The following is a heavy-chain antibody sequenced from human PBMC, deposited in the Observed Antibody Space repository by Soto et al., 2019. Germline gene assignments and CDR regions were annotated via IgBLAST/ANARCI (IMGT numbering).Heavy chain of an antibody. Sequence: SVKVSCNASGFIFTSSSVQWVRQARGQRLEWIGWITVGTGNTNYAQKFHERVTITRDMSTSTAYMELSKLRSEDTAVYYCAAGDSSGYYGGWGQGTQVTVSS. CDR1: GFIFTSSS. CDR2: ITVGTGNT. V-gene: IGHV1-58*01. J-gene: IGHJ4*02. D-gene: IGHD3-22*01. CDR3: AAGDSSGYYGG.